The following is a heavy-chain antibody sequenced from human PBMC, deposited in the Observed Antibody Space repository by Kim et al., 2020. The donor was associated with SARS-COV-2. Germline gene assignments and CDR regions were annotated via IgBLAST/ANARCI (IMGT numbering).Heavy chain of an antibody. J-gene: IGHJ5*02. CDR2: K. CDR3: ARVGATNWFDP. Sequence: KNYADSGRGRLTISGDKSKNTLYLQMNSRRAEDTAVYYCARVGATNWFDPWGQGTLVTVSS. V-gene: IGHV3-30*01. D-gene: IGHD1-26*01.